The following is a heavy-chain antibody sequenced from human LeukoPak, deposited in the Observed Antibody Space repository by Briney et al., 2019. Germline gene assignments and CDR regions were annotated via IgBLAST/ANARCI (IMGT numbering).Heavy chain of an antibody. Sequence: PGRSLRLSCAASGFTFSSYGMHWVRQAPGKGLGWVAVISYDGSNKYYADSVKGRFTISRDNSKNTLYLQMNSLRAEDTAVYYCAKDRSSSWLLYFDYWGQGTLVTVSS. CDR2: ISYDGSNK. J-gene: IGHJ4*02. V-gene: IGHV3-30*18. CDR3: AKDRSSSWLLYFDY. D-gene: IGHD6-13*01. CDR1: GFTFSSYG.